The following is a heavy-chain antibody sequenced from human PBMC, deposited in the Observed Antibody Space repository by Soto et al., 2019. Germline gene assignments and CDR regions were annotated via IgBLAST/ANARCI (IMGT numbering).Heavy chain of an antibody. CDR1: GGTFSSYA. CDR2: IIPISDTT. Sequence: QVQLVQSGAEVKKPGSSVKVSCKASGGTFSSYAISWVRQAPGQGLEWMGGIIPISDTTSYAQKFQGRVTITADESTGTAHMELSSVRAAETAVYCRARSQGSSTSLGISDHRSCGMEVWGQGTRVTVSS. V-gene: IGHV1-69*01. D-gene: IGHD2-2*01. CDR3: ARSQGSSTSLGISDHRSCGMEV. J-gene: IGHJ6*02.